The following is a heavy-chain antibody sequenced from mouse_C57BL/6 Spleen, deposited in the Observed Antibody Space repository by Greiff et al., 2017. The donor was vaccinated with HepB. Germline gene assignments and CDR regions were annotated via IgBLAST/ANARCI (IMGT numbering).Heavy chain of an antibody. CDR2: IYPGDGDT. Sequence: VKVVESGPELVKPGASVKISCKASGYAFSSSWMNWVKQRPGKGLEWIGRIYPGDGDTNYNGKFKGKATLTADKSSSTAYMQLSSLTSEDSAVYFCARGRNGAMDYWGQGTSVTVSS. CDR1: GYAFSSSW. J-gene: IGHJ4*01. CDR3: ARGRNGAMDY. V-gene: IGHV1-82*01.